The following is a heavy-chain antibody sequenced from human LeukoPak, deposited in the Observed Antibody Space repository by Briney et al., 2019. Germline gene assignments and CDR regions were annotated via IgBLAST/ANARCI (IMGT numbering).Heavy chain of an antibody. CDR1: GGAFSSYY. J-gene: IGHJ4*02. CDR3: ARGTSDRRGSSCLDY. V-gene: IGHV4-34*01. CDR2: IHHSGST. D-gene: IGHD2-15*01. Sequence: PSETLSLTCAVYGGAFSSYYCTWIRQSPGKGLECIGEIHHSGSTKYNPSLKSRVTISVDTSKNQFSLKLSSVTAADTAVYYCARGTSDRRGSSCLDYWGQGSLVTVSS.